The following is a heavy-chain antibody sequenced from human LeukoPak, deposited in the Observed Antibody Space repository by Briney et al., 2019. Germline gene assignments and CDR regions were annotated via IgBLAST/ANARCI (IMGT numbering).Heavy chain of an antibody. D-gene: IGHD4-17*01. CDR1: GYIFTSYG. V-gene: IGHV1-18*01. Sequence: ASVKVSCKASGYIFTSYGISWVRQAPGQGLEWMGWISAYNGNTNYAQKLQGRVTMTTDTSTSTAYMELRSLRSDDTAVYYCARGTVTTWSGTPDAFDIWGQGTMVTVSS. CDR3: ARGTVTTWSGTPDAFDI. CDR2: ISAYNGNT. J-gene: IGHJ3*02.